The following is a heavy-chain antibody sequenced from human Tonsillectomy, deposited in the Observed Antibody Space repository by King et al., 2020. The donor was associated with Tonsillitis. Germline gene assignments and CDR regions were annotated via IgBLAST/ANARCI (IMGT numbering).Heavy chain of an antibody. CDR2: ISYDGSNK. D-gene: IGHD5-24*01. J-gene: IGHJ4*02. CDR3: AKDQRWLQFLDY. Sequence: VQLVESGGGVVQPGRSLRLSCAASGFTFSSYGMHWVRQAPGKGLEWVAVISYDGSNKYYADSVEGRFTISRDNSKNTLYLQMNSLRAEDTAVYYCAKDQRWLQFLDYWGQGTLVTVSS. V-gene: IGHV3-30*18. CDR1: GFTFSSYG.